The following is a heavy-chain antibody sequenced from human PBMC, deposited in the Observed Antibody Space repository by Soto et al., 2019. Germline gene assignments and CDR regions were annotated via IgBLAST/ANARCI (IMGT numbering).Heavy chain of an antibody. J-gene: IGHJ6*02. CDR3: ARDRPLSDYYDSSGYYPPYGMDV. CDR2: MNPNSGNT. D-gene: IGHD3-22*01. V-gene: IGHV1-8*01. Sequence: ASVKVSCKASGYTFTSYDINWVRQATGQGLEWMGWMNPNSGNTDYAQKFQGRVTMTRNTSISTAYMELSRLRSDDTAVYYCARDRPLSDYYDSSGYYPPYGMDVWGQGTTVTVSS. CDR1: GYTFTSYD.